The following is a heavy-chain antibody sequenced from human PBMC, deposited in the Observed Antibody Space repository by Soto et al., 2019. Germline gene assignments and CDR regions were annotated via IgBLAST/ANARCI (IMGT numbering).Heavy chain of an antibody. CDR3: ASCGKIVVVPAAVYYGMDV. D-gene: IGHD2-2*01. CDR2: IIPIFGTA. CDR1: GGTFSSYA. Sequence: GASVKVSCKASGGTFSSYAISWVRQAPRQGLEWMGGIIPIFGTANYAQKFQGRVTITADESTSTAYMELSSLRSEDTAVYYCASCGKIVVVPAAVYYGMDVWGQGATVTVSS. V-gene: IGHV1-69*13. J-gene: IGHJ6*02.